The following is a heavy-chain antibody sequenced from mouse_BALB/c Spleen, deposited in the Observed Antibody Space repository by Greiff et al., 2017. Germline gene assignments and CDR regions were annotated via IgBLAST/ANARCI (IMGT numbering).Heavy chain of an antibody. J-gene: IGHJ4*01. Sequence: VKLQESGPGLVQPSQSLSITCTVSGFSLTSYGVHWVRQSPGKGLEWLGVIWSGGSTDYNAAFISRLSISKDNSKSQVFFKMNSLQANDTAIYYCARSDGYYVAYAMDYWGQGTSVTVSS. CDR1: GFSLTSYG. CDR2: IWSGGST. V-gene: IGHV2-2*02. D-gene: IGHD2-3*01. CDR3: ARSDGYYVAYAMDY.